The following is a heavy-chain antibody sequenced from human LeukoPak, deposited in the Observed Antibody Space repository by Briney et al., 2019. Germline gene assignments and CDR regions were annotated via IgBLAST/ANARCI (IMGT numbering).Heavy chain of an antibody. CDR3: ARTSLYCSGDSCNWFDP. J-gene: IGHJ5*02. V-gene: IGHV1-69*13. CDR2: IIPIFGTA. Sequence: SVKVSCKASGGTLSSYAISWVRQAPGLGLEWMGGIIPIFGTANYAQKFQGRVTITADESTSTAYMELSSLKSEDTAVYFCARTSLYCSGDSCNWFDPWGQGTRVTVSS. D-gene: IGHD2-15*01. CDR1: GGTLSSYA.